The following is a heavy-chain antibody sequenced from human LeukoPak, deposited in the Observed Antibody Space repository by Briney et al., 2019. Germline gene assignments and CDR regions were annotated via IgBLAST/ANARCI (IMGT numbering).Heavy chain of an antibody. CDR3: ARYGGYEDAFDI. D-gene: IGHD5-12*01. Sequence: ASVKVSCKASGYTFTGYYMHWVRQAPGQGLEWMGIINPSGGSANYAQKFQGRVTMTRDTSTRIVYMELSSLRSEDTAVYYCARYGGYEDAFDIWGQGTMVTVSS. CDR2: INPSGGSA. CDR1: GYTFTGYY. J-gene: IGHJ3*02. V-gene: IGHV1-46*01.